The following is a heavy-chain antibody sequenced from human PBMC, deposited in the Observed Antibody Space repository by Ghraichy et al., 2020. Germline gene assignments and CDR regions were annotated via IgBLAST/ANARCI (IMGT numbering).Heavy chain of an antibody. CDR3: ARTGYSSSWYHS. D-gene: IGHD6-13*01. Sequence: SLNISCAASGFTFDDYAMHWVRQAPGKGLEWVSGISWNSGSIGYADSVKGRFTISRDNAKNSLYLQMNSLRAEDTALYYCARTGYSSSWYHSWGQGTLVTVSS. CDR2: ISWNSGSI. J-gene: IGHJ4*02. CDR1: GFTFDDYA. V-gene: IGHV3-9*01.